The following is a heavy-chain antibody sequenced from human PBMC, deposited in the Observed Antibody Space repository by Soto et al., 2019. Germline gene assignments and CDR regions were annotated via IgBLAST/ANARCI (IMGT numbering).Heavy chain of an antibody. CDR1: GSTFSSDD. Sequence: PGGSLRLSCVVSGSTFSSDDMSWVRQAPGRGLEWVSGISDSGGSTYYADSVKGQFTISRDNAKNTLYLQMKSLRVEDTALYYCAKDGGWSLAVAGLFDYWGPGTQVTVSS. V-gene: IGHV3-23*01. CDR2: ISDSGGST. D-gene: IGHD6-19*01. CDR3: AKDGGWSLAVAGLFDY. J-gene: IGHJ4*02.